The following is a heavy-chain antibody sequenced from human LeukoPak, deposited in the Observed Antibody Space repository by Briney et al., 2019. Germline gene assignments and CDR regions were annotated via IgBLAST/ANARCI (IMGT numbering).Heavy chain of an antibody. D-gene: IGHD6-19*01. CDR3: ARGAGWYDY. CDR2: IYYSGST. J-gene: IGHJ4*02. CDR1: GGSISSGDYY. Sequence: SQTLSLTCTVSGGSISSGDYYWSWIRQPPGKGLEWIGYIYYSGSTYYNPSLKSRVTISADTSKNQFSLNVRSVTAADTAVYYCARGAGWYDYWGQGTQVTVFS. V-gene: IGHV4-30-4*01.